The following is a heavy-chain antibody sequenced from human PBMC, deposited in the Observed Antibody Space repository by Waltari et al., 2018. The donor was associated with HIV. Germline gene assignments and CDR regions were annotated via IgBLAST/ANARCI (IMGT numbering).Heavy chain of an antibody. CDR2: IHYTGYT. Sequence: QVQLQESGPGLVKPSQTLSLTCTVSGGSISSGGYYWSWIRQNPGKGLEWIGYIHYTGYTYYNPSVRSRVSMSVDTSQNQVSLRLSSVTAADTAVYYCARSSGSFIDYWGQGTLVTVSS. CDR1: GGSISSGGYY. CDR3: ARSSGSFIDY. J-gene: IGHJ4*02. D-gene: IGHD3-10*01. V-gene: IGHV4-31*03.